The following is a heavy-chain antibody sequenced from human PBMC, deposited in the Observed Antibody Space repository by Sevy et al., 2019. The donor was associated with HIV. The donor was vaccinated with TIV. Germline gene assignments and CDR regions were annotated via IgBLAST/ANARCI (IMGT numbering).Heavy chain of an antibody. CDR1: GYFFTGYY. Sequence: ASVKVSCKASGYFFTGYYLHWVQQTPGQGLEWMGRINPNSGGTNYAQNFQGRVTMTRDTSISTAYMELSRLRSDDTAVHYCARGGGYSSGWWTFDYWGQGTLVTVSS. CDR3: ARGGGYSSGWWTFDY. CDR2: INPNSGGT. J-gene: IGHJ4*02. V-gene: IGHV1-2*06. D-gene: IGHD6-19*01.